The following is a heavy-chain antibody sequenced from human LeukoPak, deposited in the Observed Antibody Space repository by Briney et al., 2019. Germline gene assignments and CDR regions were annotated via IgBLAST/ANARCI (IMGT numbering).Heavy chain of an antibody. CDR2: IIPIFATP. V-gene: IGHV1-69*05. Sequence: GASVKVCCKASGGTFSRYAISSVRQAPGQGLEWMGGIIPIFATPTYAQKFQGRVTITTDESSSTAYMELSSLRSDDTAVYYCAKSLSSCSSTGCYSPYYYYYVDVWGEGTTVTVSS. CDR3: AKSLSSCSSTGCYSPYYYYYVDV. J-gene: IGHJ6*03. D-gene: IGHD2-2*01. CDR1: GGTFSRYA.